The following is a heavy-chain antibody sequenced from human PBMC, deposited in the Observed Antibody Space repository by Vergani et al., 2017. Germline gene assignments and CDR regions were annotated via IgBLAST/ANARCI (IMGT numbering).Heavy chain of an antibody. J-gene: IGHJ4*02. CDR3: ANYWRDSTDTLPNS. V-gene: IGHV3-30*02. CDR1: GFTFSNFG. Sequence: QVHLVESVGGVFQPGGSLRLSCAASGFTFSNFGMHWIRQAPGKGLEWLTYIGKDGINTKYRDAVKGRITVSRDNSKDILYLQMDSLRSEDTALYYCANYWRDSTDTLPNSWGPGTLVIVSS. CDR2: IGKDGINT. D-gene: IGHD2-21*02.